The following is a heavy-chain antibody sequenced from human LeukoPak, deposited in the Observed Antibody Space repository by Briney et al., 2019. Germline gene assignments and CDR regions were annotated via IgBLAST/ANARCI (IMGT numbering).Heavy chain of an antibody. Sequence: GGSLRLSCATSGFTFSSYWMSWVRQAPGEGLEWVANIKEDGSDEYYVDSVKGRFTISRANAKNSLYLQMNSLRAEDTAVYYCARDTGYNTFDYWGQGTLVTVSS. CDR3: ARDTGYNTFDY. V-gene: IGHV3-7*05. CDR2: IKEDGSDE. J-gene: IGHJ4*02. CDR1: GFTFSSYW. D-gene: IGHD5-24*01.